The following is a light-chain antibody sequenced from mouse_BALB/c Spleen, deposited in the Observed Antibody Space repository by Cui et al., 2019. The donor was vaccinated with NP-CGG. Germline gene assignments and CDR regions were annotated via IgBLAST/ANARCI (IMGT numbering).Light chain of an antibody. V-gene: IGLV1*01. J-gene: IGLJ1*01. CDR3: ALWYSNHWV. CDR1: TGAVTTSNY. Sequence: QAVVTQESAPTTSPGETVTLTCRSSTGAVTTSNYANWVQEKPDHLFTGLIGSTSNRAPGVPARFSGSLIGDKAALTITGAQTEDEAIYFCALWYSNHWVFGGGTKLTVL. CDR2: STS.